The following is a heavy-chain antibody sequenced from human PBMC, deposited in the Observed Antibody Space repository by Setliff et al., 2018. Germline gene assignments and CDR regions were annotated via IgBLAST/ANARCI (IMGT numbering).Heavy chain of an antibody. CDR2: INYSGST. CDR3: ARAAGYSSSWYHYYYGMDV. V-gene: IGHV4-39*01. Sequence: SETLSLTCTVSGGSISSSRYYWGWIRQPSGKGLEWIGSINYSGSTYYNPSLKSRVTISVETSKNQFPLKLSSVTAADTAVYYCARAAGYSSSWYHYYYGMDVWGQGTTVTVSS. CDR1: GGSISSSRYY. D-gene: IGHD6-13*01. J-gene: IGHJ6*02.